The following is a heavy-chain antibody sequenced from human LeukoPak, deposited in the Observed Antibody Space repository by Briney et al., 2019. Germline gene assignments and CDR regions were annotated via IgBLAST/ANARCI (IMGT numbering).Heavy chain of an antibody. CDR2: IYTSGST. CDR1: GGSISSGSYY. CDR3: AREKGYYYDSSGYHPIDY. D-gene: IGHD3-22*01. V-gene: IGHV4-61*02. Sequence: SETLPLTCTVSGGSISSGSYYWSWIRQPAGKGLEWIGRIYTSGSTNYNPSLKSRVTISVDTSKNQFSLKLSSVTAADTAVYYCAREKGYYYDSSGYHPIDYWGQGTLVTVSS. J-gene: IGHJ4*02.